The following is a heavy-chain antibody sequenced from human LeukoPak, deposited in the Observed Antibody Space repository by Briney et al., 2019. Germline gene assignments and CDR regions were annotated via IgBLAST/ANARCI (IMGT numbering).Heavy chain of an antibody. D-gene: IGHD6-13*01. Sequence: SETLSLTCTVSGGSISSSSYYWGWIRQPPGKGLEWIGSIYYSGSTYYNPSLKSRVTISVDTSKNQFSLKLSSVTAADTAVYYCARQTYSSSWYRIYWFDPWGQGTLVTVSS. CDR2: IYYSGST. CDR3: ARQTYSSSWYRIYWFDP. CDR1: GGSISSSSYY. J-gene: IGHJ5*02. V-gene: IGHV4-39*01.